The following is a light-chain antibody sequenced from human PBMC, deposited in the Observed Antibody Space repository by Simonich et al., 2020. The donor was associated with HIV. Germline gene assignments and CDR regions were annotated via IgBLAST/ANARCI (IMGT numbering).Light chain of an antibody. CDR2: VVT. Sequence: QSALTQPASVSGSPGQSITISCTGTSSDVGGYNYVSWYQQHPGKAPKLIIYVVTKRPSGVSNRFSGSKSGNTASLTISGLQADDEADYYCSSYTSSSTWVFGGGTKLTVL. V-gene: IGLV2-14*03. J-gene: IGLJ3*02. CDR3: SSYTSSSTWV. CDR1: SSDVGGYNY.